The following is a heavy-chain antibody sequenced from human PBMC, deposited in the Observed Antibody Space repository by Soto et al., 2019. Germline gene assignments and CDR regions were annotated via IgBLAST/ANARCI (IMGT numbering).Heavy chain of an antibody. V-gene: IGHV4-59*01. J-gene: IGHJ6*02. CDR3: ARDDLRYFDWLLPHYGMDV. CDR2: IYLGGSI. Sequence: SETLSLTCSVSGASISSYYYTWIRRTPGKGLEWIGYIYLGGSINYNPSFKSRVIISVDTSKNQFSVRLSSVTAADTAVYYCARDDLRYFDWLLPHYGMDVWGQGTTVTVSS. CDR1: GASISSYY. D-gene: IGHD3-9*01.